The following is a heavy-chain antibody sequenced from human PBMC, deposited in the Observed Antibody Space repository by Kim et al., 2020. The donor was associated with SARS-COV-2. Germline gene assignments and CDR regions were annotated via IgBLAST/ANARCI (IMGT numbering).Heavy chain of an antibody. V-gene: IGHV1-2*02. Sequence: SVKVSCKTSGYTFTDYYMHWVRQAPGQGLEWMGWIDPNSGGTRFSQKFQGRVTVTRDTSISTAYMELSGLRSDDTAVYYCSKSRAFDYWGQGTLVTVSS. D-gene: IGHD1-26*01. CDR3: SKSRAFDY. CDR2: IDPNSGGT. J-gene: IGHJ4*02. CDR1: GYTFTDYY.